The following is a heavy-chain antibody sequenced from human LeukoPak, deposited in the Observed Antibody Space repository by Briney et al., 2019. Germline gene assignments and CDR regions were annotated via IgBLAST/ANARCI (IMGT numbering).Heavy chain of an antibody. CDR3: ARDLAYSRLDY. J-gene: IGHJ4*02. CDR1: GFTFTTYW. V-gene: IGHV3-23*01. CDR2: ISGSGGST. D-gene: IGHD5-18*01. Sequence: GGSLRLSCAASGFTFTTYWMHWVRQAPGKGLEWVSAISGSGGSTYYADSVKGWFTISRDNAENSLYLQMNSLRVEDTAFYYCARDLAYSRLDYWGQGMLVTVSS.